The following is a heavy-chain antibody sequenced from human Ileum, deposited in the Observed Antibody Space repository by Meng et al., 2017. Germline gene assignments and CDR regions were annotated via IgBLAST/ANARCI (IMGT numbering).Heavy chain of an antibody. CDR1: GFILSIHP. V-gene: IGHV3-30*04. D-gene: IGHD3-22*01. CDR2: ISPAGDDH. CDR3: AREFRSSGRAGTFDI. J-gene: IGHJ3*02. Sequence: GESLKISCVDSGFILSIHPALWVRQAPGKGLEWVAVISPAGDDHRHTDSVKGRFTISRDNSKDTLYLQMNNLSADDTAVYYCAREFRSSGRAGTFDIWGQGTVVTVSS.